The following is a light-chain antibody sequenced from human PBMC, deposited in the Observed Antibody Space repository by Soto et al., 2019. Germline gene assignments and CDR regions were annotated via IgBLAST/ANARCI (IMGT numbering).Light chain of an antibody. V-gene: IGLV2-23*02. Sequence: QFALTQPASVSGSPGQSINISCSGTSSDVGSYNVVSWYQQHPGKAPKLIIYEVTKRPSGVSNRFSGSKSGNTASLTISGLQAEDEADYHGCSYADINTLIFGGGTKLT. J-gene: IGLJ2*01. CDR2: EVT. CDR1: SSDVGSYNV. CDR3: CSYADINTLI.